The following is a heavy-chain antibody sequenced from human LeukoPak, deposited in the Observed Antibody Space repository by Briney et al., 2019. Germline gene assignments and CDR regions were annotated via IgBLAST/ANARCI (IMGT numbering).Heavy chain of an antibody. D-gene: IGHD3-10*01. CDR2: IKQDGSEK. J-gene: IGHJ1*01. V-gene: IGHV3-7*01. CDR1: GFTFSKYG. CDR3: ARRWSYGYFQH. Sequence: PGGSLRLSCAASGFTFSKYGLHWVRQAPGKGLEWVANIKQDGSEKYYVDSVKGRFTISRDNAKNSLYLQMNSLRAEDTAVYYCARRWSYGYFQHWGQGALVTVSS.